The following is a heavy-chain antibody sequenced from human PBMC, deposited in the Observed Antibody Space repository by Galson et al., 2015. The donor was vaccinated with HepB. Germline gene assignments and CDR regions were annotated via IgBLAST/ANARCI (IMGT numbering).Heavy chain of an antibody. D-gene: IGHD2-2*02. CDR3: ATVVPAAILHGYWFDP. J-gene: IGHJ5*02. Sequence: SVKVSCKVSGYTLTELPMHWVRQAPGKGLEWMGGFDPEDGETIYAQKFQGRVTMTEDTSTDTAYMELSSLRSEDTAVYYCATVVPAAILHGYWFDPWGQGTLVTVSS. V-gene: IGHV1-24*01. CDR2: FDPEDGET. CDR1: GYTLTELP.